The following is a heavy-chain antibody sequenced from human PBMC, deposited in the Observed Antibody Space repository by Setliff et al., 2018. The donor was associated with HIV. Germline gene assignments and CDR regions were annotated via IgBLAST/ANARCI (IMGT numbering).Heavy chain of an antibody. CDR3: AKRTFGSGRLDP. V-gene: IGHV4-59*01. D-gene: IGHD3-16*01. CDR1: GGSISSYY. J-gene: IGHJ5*02. Sequence: PSETLSLTCTVSGGSISSYYWSWIRQPPGKGLEWIGYIFYTGRTNYNPSLKGRVTISVDTSKNQFSLRLTSVTAADTAVYYCAKRTFGSGRLDPWGQGTLVTVSS. CDR2: IFYTGRT.